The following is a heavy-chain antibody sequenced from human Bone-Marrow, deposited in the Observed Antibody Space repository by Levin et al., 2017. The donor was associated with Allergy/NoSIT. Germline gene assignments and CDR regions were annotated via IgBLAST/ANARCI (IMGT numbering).Heavy chain of an antibody. CDR2: ISGSGGGT. D-gene: IGHD4-11*01. J-gene: IGHJ4*02. Sequence: GGSLRLSCAASGFTFSNFAMTWVRQAPGQGLEWISTISGSGGGTFYADSVRGRFTISRDNAKNTLFLQMNNLRAEDTAIYYCAKVDCGSNSCRRTDYWGQGALVTVSS. V-gene: IGHV3-23*01. CDR3: AKVDCGSNSCRRTDY. CDR1: GFTFSNFA.